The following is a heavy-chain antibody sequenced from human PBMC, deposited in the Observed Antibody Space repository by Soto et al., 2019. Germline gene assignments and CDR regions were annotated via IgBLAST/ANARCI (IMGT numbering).Heavy chain of an antibody. CDR3: ARASSRETHGLDV. CDR2: ITFSGNTV. CDR1: GFTCIDSD. Sequence: PGGSXGLSGASCGFTCIDSDVIWIRHAPGKGLELLSYITFSGNTVYYADSLKGRFTISRDKAKNSLYLQMNRLRAEDTAVYYSARASSRETHGLDVCGQPPTVTVPS. J-gene: IGHJ6*01. V-gene: IGHV3-11*01. D-gene: IGHD3-10*01.